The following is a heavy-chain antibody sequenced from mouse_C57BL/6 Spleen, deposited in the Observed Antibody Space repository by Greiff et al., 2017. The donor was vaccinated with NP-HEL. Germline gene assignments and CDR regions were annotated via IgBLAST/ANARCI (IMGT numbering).Heavy chain of an antibody. CDR1: GFTFSDAW. CDR3: TRGLLRPHWYFDV. CDR2: IRNKANNHAT. D-gene: IGHD1-2*01. Sequence: EVKLVESGGGLVQPGGSMKLSCAASGFTFSDAWMDWVRQSPEKGLEWVAEIRNKANNHATYYAESVKGRFTISRDDSKSSVYLQMNSLRAEDTGIYYCTRGLLRPHWYFDVWGTGTTVTVSS. V-gene: IGHV6-6*01. J-gene: IGHJ1*03.